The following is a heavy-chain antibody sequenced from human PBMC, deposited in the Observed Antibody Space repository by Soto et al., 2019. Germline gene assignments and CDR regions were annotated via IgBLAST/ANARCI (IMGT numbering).Heavy chain of an antibody. CDR3: ARADINGSSWYFWFDT. J-gene: IGHJ5*02. Sequence: ASVKVSCKTSGGTFSRHAINWVRQAPGQGLEWMGGIIPLFGTTNYAQKFKGRVTISADESTSTAYMELSSLTSEDAAVYYCARADINGSSWYFWFDTWGQGTLVTVSS. CDR1: GGTFSRHA. D-gene: IGHD6-13*01. CDR2: IIPLFGTT. V-gene: IGHV1-69*13.